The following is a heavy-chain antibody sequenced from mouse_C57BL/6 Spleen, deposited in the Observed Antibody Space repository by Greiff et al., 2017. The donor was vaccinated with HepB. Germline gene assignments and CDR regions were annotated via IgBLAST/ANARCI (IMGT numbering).Heavy chain of an antibody. CDR3: TVIYYDYAFDY. D-gene: IGHD2-4*01. CDR2: IRLKSDNYAT. CDR1: GFTFSNYW. V-gene: IGHV6-3*01. J-gene: IGHJ2*01. Sequence: VQLKESGGGLVQPGGSMKLSCVASGFTFSNYWMNWVRQSPEKGLEWVAQIRLKSDNYATHYAESVKGRFTISRDDSKSSVYLQMNNLRAEDTEIYYCTVIYYDYAFDYWGQGTTLTVSS.